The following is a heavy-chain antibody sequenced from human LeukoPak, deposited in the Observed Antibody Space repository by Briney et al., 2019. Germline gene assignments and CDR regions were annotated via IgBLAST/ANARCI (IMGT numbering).Heavy chain of an antibody. Sequence: PGGSLRLSCAASGFTFSSYGVHWVRQAPGKGLEWVAFIRYDGSNKYYADSVKGRFTISRDNSKSTLYLQMNSLRAEDTAVYYCAPGYDILTGYYRRGAFDYWGQGTLVTVSS. J-gene: IGHJ4*02. CDR1: GFTFSSYG. D-gene: IGHD3-9*01. CDR3: APGYDILTGYYRRGAFDY. CDR2: IRYDGSNK. V-gene: IGHV3-30*02.